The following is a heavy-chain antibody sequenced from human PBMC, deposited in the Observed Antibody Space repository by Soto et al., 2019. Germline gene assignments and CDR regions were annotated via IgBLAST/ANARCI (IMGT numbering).Heavy chain of an antibody. J-gene: IGHJ4*02. Sequence: QVQLQESGPGLVKPSETLSLSCTVSGGSISSDYWSWIRQPPGKGLEWIGYIYYSGSTNYNPSLKSRVTKSVDTSKNQFSLKLSSVTAADTAVYYCARTKYSGSYADYWGQGTLVTVSS. D-gene: IGHD1-26*01. V-gene: IGHV4-59*01. CDR3: ARTKYSGSYADY. CDR1: GGSISSDY. CDR2: IYYSGST.